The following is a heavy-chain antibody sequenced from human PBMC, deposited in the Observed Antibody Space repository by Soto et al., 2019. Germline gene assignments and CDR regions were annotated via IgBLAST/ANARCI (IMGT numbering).Heavy chain of an antibody. J-gene: IGHJ4*02. CDR3: ASITMIVVVSQFDY. D-gene: IGHD3-22*01. CDR1: GFTFSSYA. CDR2: ISGSGGST. Sequence: GGSLRLSCAASGFTFSSYAMSWVRPAPGKGLEWVSAISGSGGSTYYADSVKGRFTISRDNSKNTLYLQMNSLRAEDTAVYYCASITMIVVVSQFDYWGQGTLVTVSS. V-gene: IGHV3-23*01.